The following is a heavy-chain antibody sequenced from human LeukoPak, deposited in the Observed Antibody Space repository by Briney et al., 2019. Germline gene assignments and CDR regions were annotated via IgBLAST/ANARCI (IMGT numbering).Heavy chain of an antibody. CDR1: GFTFSSYW. V-gene: IGHV3-74*01. CDR2: INSDGSST. D-gene: IGHD4-11*01. CDR3: ARGTDYSNYYYFDY. Sequence: GGSLRLSCAASGFTFSSYWMHWVRQAPGKGLVWVSRINSDGSSTSYANSVKGRFTISGDNAKNTLYLQMNSLRAEDTAVYYCARGTDYSNYYYFDYWGQGTLVTVSS. J-gene: IGHJ4*02.